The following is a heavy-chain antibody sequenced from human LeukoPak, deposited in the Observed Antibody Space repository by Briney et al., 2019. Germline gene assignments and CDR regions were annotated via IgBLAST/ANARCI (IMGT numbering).Heavy chain of an antibody. D-gene: IGHD5-18*01. V-gene: IGHV3-23*01. Sequence: PGGSLRLSCAASGFTFSSYAMSWVRQAPGKGLEWVSAISGSGGSTYYADSVKGRFTISRDNSKNTLYLHMNSLRAEDTAVYYCAKSHGYSYGFDYWGQGTLVTVSS. CDR3: AKSHGYSYGFDY. CDR2: ISGSGGST. CDR1: GFTFSSYA. J-gene: IGHJ4*02.